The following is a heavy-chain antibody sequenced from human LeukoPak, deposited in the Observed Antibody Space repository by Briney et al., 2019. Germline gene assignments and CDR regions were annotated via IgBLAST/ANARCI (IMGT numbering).Heavy chain of an antibody. CDR2: IYHSGST. Sequence: KTSETLSLTCTVSGYSISSGYYWGWIRQPPGKGLEWIGSIYHSGSTYYNPSLRSRVTISVDTSKNQFSLKLSSVTAADTAVYYCARGPRSISSSWQQYYYYYYMDVWGKGTTVTVSS. V-gene: IGHV4-38-2*02. CDR3: ARGPRSISSSWQQYYYYYYMDV. J-gene: IGHJ6*03. D-gene: IGHD6-13*01. CDR1: GYSISSGYY.